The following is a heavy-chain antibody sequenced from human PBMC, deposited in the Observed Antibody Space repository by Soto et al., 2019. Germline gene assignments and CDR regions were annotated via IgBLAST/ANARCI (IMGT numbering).Heavy chain of an antibody. J-gene: IGHJ5*02. V-gene: IGHV1-3*01. Sequence: QVQLVQSGAEVKKPGASVKVSCKASGYTFTSYAMHWVRQAPGQRLEWMGWINAGNGNTKYSQKFQGRVTITRDTSASTAYMELSSLRSEDTAVYSCARSGPYNWFDPWGQGTLVTVSS. D-gene: IGHD2-8*02. CDR1: GYTFTSYA. CDR2: INAGNGNT. CDR3: ARSGPYNWFDP.